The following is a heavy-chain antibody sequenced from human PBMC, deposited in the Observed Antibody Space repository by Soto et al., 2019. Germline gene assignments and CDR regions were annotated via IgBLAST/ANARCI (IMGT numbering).Heavy chain of an antibody. J-gene: IGHJ4*02. CDR2: ISGSGGST. CDR3: AKDLGGTPIQYPYYFDY. D-gene: IGHD4-4*01. Sequence: PGGSLRLSCADSGFTFGSYAISWVRQAPGKGEWVSAISGSGGSTYYADSVKGRFTISRDNSKNTLYLQMNSLRAEDTAVYYCAKDLGGTPIQYPYYFDYWGQGTLVTVSS. CDR1: GFTFGSYA. V-gene: IGHV3-23*01.